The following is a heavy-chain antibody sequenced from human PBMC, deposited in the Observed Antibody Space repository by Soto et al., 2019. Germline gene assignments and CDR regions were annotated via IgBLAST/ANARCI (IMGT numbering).Heavy chain of an antibody. CDR2: ITASGGST. CDR3: AKKGLRLNWFDP. J-gene: IGHJ5*02. CDR1: GFTFSSYA. V-gene: IGHV3-23*01. D-gene: IGHD4-17*01. Sequence: PGRSLRLSCAASGFTFSSYARIWVRQAPGKGLEWVSAITASGGSTFYADSVKGRFTISRDNSRDTLYLQMSSLRADDTAVYYCAKKGLRLNWFDPWGQGTLVTVSS.